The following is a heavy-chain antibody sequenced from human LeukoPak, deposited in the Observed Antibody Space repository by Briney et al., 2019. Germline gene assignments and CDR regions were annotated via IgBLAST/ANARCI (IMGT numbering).Heavy chain of an antibody. CDR3: ARGPNSNWSGLDF. J-gene: IGHJ4*02. V-gene: IGHV3-23*01. CDR2: VSLSGSNT. D-gene: IGHD6-6*01. CDR1: GFTFSTYA. Sequence: GGSLRLSCAASGFTFSTYAMSWVRQAPGKGLEWVSAVSLSGSNTFYADSVKGRFTISRDTSKNTLNLQVNNLRAEDTAVYYCARGPNSNWSGLDFWGQGTLLTVSS.